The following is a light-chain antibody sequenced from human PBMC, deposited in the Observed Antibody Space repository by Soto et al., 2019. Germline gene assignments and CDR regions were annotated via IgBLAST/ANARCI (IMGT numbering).Light chain of an antibody. CDR2: SDN. CDR1: SSNIGTNT. Sequence: QSVLTQLPSASGTPGQRVTISCSGSSSNIGTNTVIWYQQLPGAAPKLLIYSDNQPPSGVPDRFSGSKSGTSASLAISGLQSEDEADYFCAAWDVSLVVFGGGTKLTVL. V-gene: IGLV1-44*01. J-gene: IGLJ2*01. CDR3: AAWDVSLVV.